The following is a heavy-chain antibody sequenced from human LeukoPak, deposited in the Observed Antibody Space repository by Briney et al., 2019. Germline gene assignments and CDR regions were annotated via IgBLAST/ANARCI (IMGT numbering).Heavy chain of an antibody. D-gene: IGHD3-9*01. CDR2: ISSGGTGM. J-gene: IGHJ5*01. Sequence: GGSLRLSCAASGFTFSSYEIYWVRQAPGKGLEWVSYISSGGTGMNYVDSVKGRFTISRDNDKNSLYLQMNSLRGEDTAIYYCARGGASTGYFYDSWGQGTLVTVSA. V-gene: IGHV3-48*03. CDR3: ARGGASTGYFYDS. CDR1: GFTFSSYE.